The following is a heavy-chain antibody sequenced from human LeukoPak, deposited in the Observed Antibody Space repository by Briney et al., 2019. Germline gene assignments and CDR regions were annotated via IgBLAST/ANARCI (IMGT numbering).Heavy chain of an antibody. Sequence: GGSLRLSCAASGFTFSSYEMNWVRQAPGKGLEWVSYISSSGSTIYYADSVKGRFTISRDNAKNSLYLQMNSLRAEDTAVYYCASLYGDYGADYWGQGTLVPVSS. CDR1: GFTFSSYE. CDR3: ASLYGDYGADY. CDR2: ISSSGSTI. D-gene: IGHD4-17*01. J-gene: IGHJ4*02. V-gene: IGHV3-48*03.